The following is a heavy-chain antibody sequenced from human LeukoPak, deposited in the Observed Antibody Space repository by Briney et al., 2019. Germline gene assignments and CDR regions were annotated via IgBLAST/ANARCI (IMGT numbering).Heavy chain of an antibody. CDR3: ARDASGSRPNY. V-gene: IGHV3-53*01. Sequence: GGSLRLSCAASGFTFSSYSITWVRQAPGKGLEWVSSIDGTGSTNYADSVRGRFTISRDNSKNTLYLQMNSLRAEDTAIYYCARDASGSRPNYWGQGTLATVTS. J-gene: IGHJ4*02. CDR1: GFTFSSYS. CDR2: IDGTGST. D-gene: IGHD3-10*01.